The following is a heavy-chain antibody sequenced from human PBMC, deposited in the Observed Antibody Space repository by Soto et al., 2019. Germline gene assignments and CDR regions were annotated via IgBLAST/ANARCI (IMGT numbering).Heavy chain of an antibody. V-gene: IGHV4-31*03. J-gene: IGHJ5*01. CDR2: IYSSGDT. CDR3: TREWGPPVTHGYDS. CDR1: GGSVTSGGYY. Sequence: QVQLQESGPGLVRPSQTLSLTCTVSGGSVTSGGYYWSWIRHCPGKGLEWIGYIYSSGDTNYNPSLTSRVAMSVDTSKNQFSLQLTSVTVADTAIYYCTREWGPPVTHGYDSWGQGILVTVSS. D-gene: IGHD3-16*01.